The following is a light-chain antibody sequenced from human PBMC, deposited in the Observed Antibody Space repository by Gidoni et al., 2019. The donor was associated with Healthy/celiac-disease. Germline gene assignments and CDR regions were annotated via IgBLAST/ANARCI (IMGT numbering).Light chain of an antibody. J-gene: IGKJ2*01. V-gene: IGKV1-5*01. CDR2: DAS. CDR3: QQYDSYPYT. Sequence: DIQMTQSPSTLSASVGDRVTITCRASQSMSSWLAWYQQRPGKAPKLLIYDASSLESGVPSRFSGSGSGTEFTLTISSLQPDDFATYYCQQYDSYPYTFGQXTKLEIK. CDR1: QSMSSW.